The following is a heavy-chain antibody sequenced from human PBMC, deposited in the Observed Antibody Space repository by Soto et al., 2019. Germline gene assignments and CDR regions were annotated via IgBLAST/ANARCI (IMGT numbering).Heavy chain of an antibody. V-gene: IGHV3-9*01. J-gene: IGHJ4*02. CDR1: VFTWDNYA. CDR2: ISWNSGNI. CDR3: AKSLKIFGLATTRSGPLDS. Sequence: SLRLSCAASVFTWDNYAMHWVRQAPGKGLEWVSGISWNSGNIGYADSVKGRFTIARDNAKTSLYLEMNSLRAEDTALYYCAKSLKIFGLATTRSGPLDSWGQGALVTVSS. D-gene: IGHD3-3*01.